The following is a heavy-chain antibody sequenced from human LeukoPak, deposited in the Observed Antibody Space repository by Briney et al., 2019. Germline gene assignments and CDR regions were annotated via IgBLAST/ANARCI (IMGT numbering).Heavy chain of an antibody. V-gene: IGHV4-59*12. CDR1: GGSISSYY. CDR2: IYYSGST. J-gene: IGHJ4*02. CDR3: ARDSSGWYS. D-gene: IGHD6-19*01. Sequence: KTSETLSLTCTVSGGSISSYYWSWIRQPPGKGLEWIGYIYYSGSTNYNPSLKSRVTMSVDTSKNQFSLKLTSVTAADTAVYYCARDSSGWYSWGQGTLVTVSS.